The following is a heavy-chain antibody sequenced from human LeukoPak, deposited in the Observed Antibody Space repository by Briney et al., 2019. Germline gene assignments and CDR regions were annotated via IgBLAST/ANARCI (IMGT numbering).Heavy chain of an antibody. J-gene: IGHJ4*02. CDR3: ARRAGAYSHPYDY. Sequence: GGSLRLSCTVSGFTVSSNSMSWVRQAPGKGLEWVSFIYSDNTHYSDSVKGRFTISRDNSKNTLYLQMNSLRAEDTGVYYCARRAGAYSHPYDYWGQGTLVTVSS. CDR1: GFTVSSNS. CDR2: IYSDNT. V-gene: IGHV3-53*01. D-gene: IGHD4/OR15-4a*01.